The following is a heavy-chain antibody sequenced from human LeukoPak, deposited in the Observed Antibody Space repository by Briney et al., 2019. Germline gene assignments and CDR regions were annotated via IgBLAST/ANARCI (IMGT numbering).Heavy chain of an antibody. V-gene: IGHV3-74*01. Sequence: GGSLKLSCTASAFTFSSYWMHWVRQAPGKGLVWVSHINSGGSSTSYADSVKGRFTISRDNAKNTLYLQMNSLRAEDTAVYYCARDRYSSAWYEEWGQGTLVTVSS. CDR1: AFTFSSYW. CDR3: ARDRYSSAWYEE. D-gene: IGHD6-19*01. CDR2: INSGGSST. J-gene: IGHJ4*02.